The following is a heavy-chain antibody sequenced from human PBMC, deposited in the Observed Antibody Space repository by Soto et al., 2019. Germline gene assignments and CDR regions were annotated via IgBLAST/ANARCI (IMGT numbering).Heavy chain of an antibody. J-gene: IGHJ5*02. D-gene: IGHD1-26*01. Sequence: GGSLRLSCAASGFTFGSYAMSWVRQPPGKGLEWVSGISGGGASTYHADSVKGRFAISRDNSRSTLYLQINFLKAEDTAVYYCAKSRSGNYYAWFDPWGQGTLVTVSS. CDR3: AKSRSGNYYAWFDP. CDR1: GFTFGSYA. V-gene: IGHV3-23*01. CDR2: ISGGGAST.